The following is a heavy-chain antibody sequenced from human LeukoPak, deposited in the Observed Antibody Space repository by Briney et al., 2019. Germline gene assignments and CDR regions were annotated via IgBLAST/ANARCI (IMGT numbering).Heavy chain of an antibody. V-gene: IGHV1-8*01. CDR1: GYTFTSYD. J-gene: IGHJ6*03. Sequence: ASVKVSCKASGYTFTSYDINWVRQAPGQGLEWMGWMNPNSGNTGYAQKFQGRVTMTRNTSISTAYMELSSLRSEDTAVYYCARGLSKVVTIFMRYYYMDVWGKGTTVTVSS. CDR2: MNPNSGNT. D-gene: IGHD3-3*01. CDR3: ARGLSKVVTIFMRYYYMDV.